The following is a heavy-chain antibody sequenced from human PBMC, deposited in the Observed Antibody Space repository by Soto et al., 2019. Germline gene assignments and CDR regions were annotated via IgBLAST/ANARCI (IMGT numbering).Heavy chain of an antibody. CDR2: IYYSGST. CDR3: ARGVLGYCSGGSCYPQDY. V-gene: IGHV4-30-4*01. J-gene: IGHJ4*02. D-gene: IGHD2-15*01. CDR1: GGSISSGDYY. Sequence: QVQLQESGPGLVKPSQTLSLTCTVSGGSISSGDYYWSWIRQPPGKGLEWIGYIYYSGSTYYNPSLTSRVTIPVDTSKHQFSLKLSSVTAADTAVYYCARGVLGYCSGGSCYPQDYWGQGTLVTVSS.